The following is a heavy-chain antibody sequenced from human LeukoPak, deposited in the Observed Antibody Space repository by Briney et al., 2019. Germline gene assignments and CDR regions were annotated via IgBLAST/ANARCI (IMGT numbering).Heavy chain of an antibody. V-gene: IGHV3-23*01. CDR1: GFTFSSYA. CDR3: AKDPWGSRGYFDY. D-gene: IGHD7-27*01. J-gene: IGHJ4*02. CDR2: ISGSGSDT. Sequence: GGSLRLSCAASGFTFSSYAMIWVRQAPGKGLEWVSAISGSGSDTYYADSVKGRFTIFRDNSKNTVYLRMNSLRAEDTAVYYCAKDPWGSRGYFDYWGQGTLVTVSS.